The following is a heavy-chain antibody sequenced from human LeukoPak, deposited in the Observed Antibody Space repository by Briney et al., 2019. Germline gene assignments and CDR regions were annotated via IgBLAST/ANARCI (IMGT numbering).Heavy chain of an antibody. Sequence: PSETLSLTCAVYGGSFSGYYWSWIRQPPGKGLEWIGEINHSGSTNYNPSLKSRVTISVDTSKNQFSLKLSSVTAADTAVYYCARDRIVVVPAAMREEITYYYYGMDVWGQGTTVTVSS. D-gene: IGHD2-2*01. CDR1: GGSFSGYY. J-gene: IGHJ6*02. CDR2: INHSGST. CDR3: ARDRIVVVPAAMREEITYYYYGMDV. V-gene: IGHV4-34*01.